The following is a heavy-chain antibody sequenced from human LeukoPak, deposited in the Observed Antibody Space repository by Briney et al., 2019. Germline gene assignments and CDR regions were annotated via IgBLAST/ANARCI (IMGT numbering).Heavy chain of an antibody. CDR3: ARDIGPFCSGDSCYSVPYY. V-gene: IGHV3-7*04. Sequence: GGSLRLSCAASGFTFSSYRMTWVRQAPGKGLEWVANINQDGSEKYYVDSVKGRFTISRDNAKNSLYLQMNSLRAEDTAVYSCARDIGPFCSGDSCYSVPYYWGQGTLVTVSS. J-gene: IGHJ4*02. CDR1: GFTFSSYR. CDR2: INQDGSEK. D-gene: IGHD2-15*01.